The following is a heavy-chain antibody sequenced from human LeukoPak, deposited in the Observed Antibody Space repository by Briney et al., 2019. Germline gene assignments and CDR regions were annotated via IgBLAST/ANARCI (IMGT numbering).Heavy chain of an antibody. CDR1: GFTFSSNY. CDR2: IYSGGST. J-gene: IGHJ4*02. CDR3: ARVEYYYGSGKGYYFDY. D-gene: IGHD3-10*01. Sequence: PGGSLRLSCAASGFTFSSNYMSWVRQAPGKGLEGVSVIYSGGSTYYADSVKGRFTISRGNSKNTLYLQMNSLRAEDTAVYYCARVEYYYGSGKGYYFDYWGQGTLVTVSS. V-gene: IGHV3-66*01.